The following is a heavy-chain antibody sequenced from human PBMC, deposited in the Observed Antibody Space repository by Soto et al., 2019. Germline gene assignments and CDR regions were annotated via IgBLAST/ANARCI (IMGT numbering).Heavy chain of an antibody. Sequence: PGGSLRLSCAASGFTFSSYSMNWVRQAPGKGLEWVSYISSSSSTIYYADSVKGRFTISRDNAKNSLYLQMNSLRDEDTAVYYCARGVLDGYKLGDNFDYWGQGTLVTVSS. CDR1: GFTFSSYS. CDR2: ISSSSSTI. V-gene: IGHV3-48*02. J-gene: IGHJ4*02. CDR3: ARGVLDGYKLGDNFDY. D-gene: IGHD3-3*02.